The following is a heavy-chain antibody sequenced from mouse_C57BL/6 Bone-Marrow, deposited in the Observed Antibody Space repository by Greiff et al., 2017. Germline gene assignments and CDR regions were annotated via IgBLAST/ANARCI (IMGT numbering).Heavy chain of an antibody. CDR1: GFSINSDCY. D-gene: IGHD2-1*01. V-gene: IGHV3-3*01. Sequence: EVQLQESGPSLVRPSQTLSLTCTVTGFSINSDCYWIWIRQFPGNKLEYIGYTFYSGITYYNPSLESRTYITRDTSKIQFSLKLSSVTTEDTATYDCARADGNYDYYAMDYWGQGTSVTVSS. CDR2: TFYSGIT. CDR3: ARADGNYDYYAMDY. J-gene: IGHJ4*01.